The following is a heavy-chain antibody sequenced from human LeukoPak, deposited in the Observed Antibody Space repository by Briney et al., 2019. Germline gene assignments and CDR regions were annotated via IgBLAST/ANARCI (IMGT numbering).Heavy chain of an antibody. CDR1: GFTFSSYS. Sequence: GGSLRLSCAASGFTFSSYSMNWVRQAPGKGLEWVSSISSSSSYIYYADSVKARFTISRDNAKNSLYLQMNSLRAEDTAVYYCARGRYDFWSGYSPPFDYWGQGTLVTVSS. J-gene: IGHJ4*02. D-gene: IGHD3-3*01. V-gene: IGHV3-21*01. CDR3: ARGRYDFWSGYSPPFDY. CDR2: ISSSSSYI.